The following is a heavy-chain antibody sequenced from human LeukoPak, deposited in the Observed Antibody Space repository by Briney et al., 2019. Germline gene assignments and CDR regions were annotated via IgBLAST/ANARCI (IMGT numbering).Heavy chain of an antibody. J-gene: IGHJ3*02. CDR1: GFTFSDHY. CDR3: ARSSYGSGSFDI. V-gene: IGHV3-72*01. CDR2: TRNKANSYTT. Sequence: GSLRLSCAASGFTFSDHYMDWVRQAPGKGLEWVGRTRNKANSYTTEYAASVKGRFTISRDDSKNSLYLQMNSLKTEDTAVYYCARSSYGSGSFDIWGQGTMVTVSS. D-gene: IGHD3-10*01.